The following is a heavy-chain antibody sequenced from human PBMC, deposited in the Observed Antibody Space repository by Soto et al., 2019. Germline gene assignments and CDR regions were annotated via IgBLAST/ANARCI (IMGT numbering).Heavy chain of an antibody. CDR3: ARGHPGTISGAFDI. V-gene: IGHV3-21*03. D-gene: IGHD3-3*01. CDR1: GFTFSSYS. CDR2: ISSSSSYI. Sequence: EVQLVESGGGLVKPGGSLRLSCAASGFTFSSYSMNWVRQAPGKGLEWVSSISSSSSYIYYADSVKGRFTIYRDNTKNSMYLEMNSMRDEDTAVYYCARGHPGTISGAFDIWGQGTMVTVSS. J-gene: IGHJ3*02.